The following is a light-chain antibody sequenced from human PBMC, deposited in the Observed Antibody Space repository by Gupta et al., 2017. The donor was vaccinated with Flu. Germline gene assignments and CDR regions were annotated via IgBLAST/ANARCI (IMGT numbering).Light chain of an antibody. J-gene: IGLJ3*02. Sequence: TLSCSGGTSKIGSNFVFYYQQFPGTAPQLLIYRNNQRPSGGPDRFYGAKSGTSASLAISGLRSEDEAIYYCAAWDDRVYGPVFGGGTKLTVL. V-gene: IGLV1-47*01. CDR3: AAWDDRVYGPV. CDR1: TSKIGSNF. CDR2: RNN.